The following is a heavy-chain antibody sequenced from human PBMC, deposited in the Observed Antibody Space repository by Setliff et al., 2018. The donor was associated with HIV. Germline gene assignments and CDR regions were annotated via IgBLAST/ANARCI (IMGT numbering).Heavy chain of an antibody. Sequence: GASVKVSCKASGGAFSSYALSWVRQAPGQGLEWMGGVIPIFGTANYAQKFQGRVTITTDESTSTAYMELSSLRSEDTAVYYCARLDTAMVNDYWGQGTLVTVSS. V-gene: IGHV1-69*05. CDR2: VIPIFGTA. D-gene: IGHD5-18*01. CDR1: GGAFSSYA. J-gene: IGHJ4*02. CDR3: ARLDTAMVNDY.